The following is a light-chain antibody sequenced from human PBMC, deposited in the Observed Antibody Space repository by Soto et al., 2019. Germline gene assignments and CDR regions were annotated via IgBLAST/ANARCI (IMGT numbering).Light chain of an antibody. CDR1: SSDVGSYNL. J-gene: IGLJ1*01. V-gene: IGLV2-14*02. CDR3: SSYAGSSLYV. Sequence: QSVLAQPASVSGSPGQSITISCTGTSSDVGSYNLVSWYQQHPGKAPKLLIFESSKRPSGVPDRFSGSKSGNTASLTVSGLQAEDEADYYCSSYAGSSLYVFGTGTKVTVL. CDR2: ESS.